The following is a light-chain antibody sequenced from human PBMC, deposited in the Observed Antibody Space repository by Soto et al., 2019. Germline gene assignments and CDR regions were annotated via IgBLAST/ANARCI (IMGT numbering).Light chain of an antibody. CDR3: QSYDNSLSGYV. V-gene: IGLV1-40*01. Sequence: QSVLTQPPSASGTPGQRVTISCSGSTSNIGDNTVHWYQQLPGTAPKLLIYANNNRPSGVPDRFSGSKSGTSASLAITGLQAEDEADYYCQSYDNSLSGYVFGPGTKLTVL. J-gene: IGLJ1*01. CDR1: TSNIGDNT. CDR2: ANN.